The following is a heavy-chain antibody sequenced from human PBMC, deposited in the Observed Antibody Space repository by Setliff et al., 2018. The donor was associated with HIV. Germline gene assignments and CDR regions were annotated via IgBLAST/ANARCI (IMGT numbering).Heavy chain of an antibody. Sequence: SETLSLTCTVSGGSISSFYWSWIRQPAGKGLEWIGRIYTSGSTNYNPPLKSRVTMSVDTSKNQFSLKVTSVTAADTAVYYCARDLYAGRAFDIWGQGTMVTVSS. D-gene: IGHD4-17*01. J-gene: IGHJ3*02. V-gene: IGHV4-4*07. CDR3: ARDLYAGRAFDI. CDR2: IYTSGST. CDR1: GGSISSFY.